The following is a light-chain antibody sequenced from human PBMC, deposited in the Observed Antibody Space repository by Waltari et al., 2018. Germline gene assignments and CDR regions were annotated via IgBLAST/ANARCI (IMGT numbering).Light chain of an antibody. CDR1: HIVSKS. V-gene: IGLV3-21*02. J-gene: IGLJ2*01. Sequence: YVLTQSPSVSVAPGQPARITCGGNHIVSKSVHWSQQRPGQAPVLVVYDDSDRPSGIPERFSGSNSGNTATLTISRVEAGDEADYYCQVWESSSEHYVVFGGGTKLTVL. CDR2: DDS. CDR3: QVWESSSEHYVV.